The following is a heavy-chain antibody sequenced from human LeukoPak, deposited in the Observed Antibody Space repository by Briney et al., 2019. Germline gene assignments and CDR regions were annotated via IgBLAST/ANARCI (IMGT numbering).Heavy chain of an antibody. Sequence: GGTLRLSCAASGFTFSSYAMHWVRQAPGKGLEWVSYISSSGSTIYYADSVKGRFTISRDNAKNSLYLQMNSLRAEDTAVYYCAELGITMIGGVWGKGTTVTISS. V-gene: IGHV3-48*03. CDR1: GFTFSSYA. CDR2: ISSSGSTI. D-gene: IGHD3-10*02. CDR3: AELGITMIGGV. J-gene: IGHJ6*04.